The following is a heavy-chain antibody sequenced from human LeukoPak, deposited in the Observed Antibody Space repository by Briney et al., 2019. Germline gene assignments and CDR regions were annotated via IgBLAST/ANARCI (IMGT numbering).Heavy chain of an antibody. CDR2: INHTGNT. CDR1: GGSFSGYY. J-gene: IGHJ4*02. CDR3: ARDGDY. V-gene: IGHV4-34*01. Sequence: SETLSLTCAVYGGSFSGYYWSWIRQPPGKGLEWIEEINHTGNTNYNPSLKSRVTISVDTSKNQFSLKLSSVTAADTAVYYCARDGDYLGQGTLVTVSS.